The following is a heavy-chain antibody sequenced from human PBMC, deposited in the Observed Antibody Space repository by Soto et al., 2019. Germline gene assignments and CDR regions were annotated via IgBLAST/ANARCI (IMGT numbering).Heavy chain of an antibody. D-gene: IGHD2-2*01. CDR2: INRDGSET. Sequence: QLVESGGGLVQPGGSLRLSCVVSGLTFSHYWMSWVRQAPGKGLEWVANINRDGSETYYVDSVKGRFTISRDNIKNSLYLQMTSLRAEDTAVYYCARPARECSSPGCANWGQGTLVTVSS. V-gene: IGHV3-7*01. J-gene: IGHJ4*02. CDR1: GLTFSHYW. CDR3: ARPARECSSPGCAN.